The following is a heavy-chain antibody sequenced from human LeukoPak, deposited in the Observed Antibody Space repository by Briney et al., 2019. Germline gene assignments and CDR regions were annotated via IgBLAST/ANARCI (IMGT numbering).Heavy chain of an antibody. CDR1: GYSFTSYW. D-gene: IGHD1-26*01. Sequence: GESLKISCKGSGYSFTSYWIGWVRQMPGKGLEWMGIIYPGDSDTRYSPSFQGQVTISADKSITTAYLQWSSLKASDTAMYYCARTEWELLGQFDYWGQGTLVTVSS. CDR2: IYPGDSDT. CDR3: ARTEWELLGQFDY. V-gene: IGHV5-51*01. J-gene: IGHJ4*02.